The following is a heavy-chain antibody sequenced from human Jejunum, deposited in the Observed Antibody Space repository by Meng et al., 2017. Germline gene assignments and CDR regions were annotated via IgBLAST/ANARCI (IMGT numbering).Heavy chain of an antibody. CDR2: IYPGDSDT. CDR1: GNTFTSYW. CDR3: TRPLGPGGNVDY. V-gene: IGHV5-51*01. Sequence: GESMKISCKCSGNTFTSYWSAWGRQMPGRGLGRIGIIYPGDSDTRYSPSFQGEVSISVDKSSSTTYLQWSRRKDSDTAMYYCTRPLGPGGNVDYWGQGTLVTVSS. J-gene: IGHJ4*02. D-gene: IGHD1-14*01.